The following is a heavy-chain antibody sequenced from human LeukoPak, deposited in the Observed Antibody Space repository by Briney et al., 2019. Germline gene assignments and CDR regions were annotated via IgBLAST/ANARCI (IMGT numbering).Heavy chain of an antibody. CDR2: ISSSGSTI. CDR1: GFTFSSYE. Sequence: GGSLRLSCAASGFTFSSYEMNWVRQAPGKGLEWVSYISSSGSTIYYADSVKGRFTISRDNAKNSLYLQLNSLRPEDTGLYYCARDRGGWPDYWGQGTLVTVSS. CDR3: ARDRGGWPDY. D-gene: IGHD6-19*01. J-gene: IGHJ4*02. V-gene: IGHV3-48*03.